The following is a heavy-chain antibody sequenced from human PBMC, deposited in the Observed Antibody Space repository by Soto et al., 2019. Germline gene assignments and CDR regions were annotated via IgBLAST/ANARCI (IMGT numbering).Heavy chain of an antibody. Sequence: SETLSLTCPVSGCSISSSRSYWGWVRRPPGKGLEWIVSFYYTGGTYSTYYNPSLKSRVTISVDTSKSQFSLNLRSVTATDAAVYYCASKNDYGEGAYDYWGQGTLVTVSS. V-gene: IGHV4-39*01. CDR1: GCSISSSRSY. CDR2: FYYTGGT. CDR3: ASKNDYGEGAYDY. D-gene: IGHD4-17*01. J-gene: IGHJ4*02.